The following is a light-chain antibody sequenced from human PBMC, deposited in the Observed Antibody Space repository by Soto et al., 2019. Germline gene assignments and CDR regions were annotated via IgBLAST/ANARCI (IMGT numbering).Light chain of an antibody. CDR3: QQRSNWPPLYT. J-gene: IGKJ2*01. Sequence: EIVLTQSPATLSLSPGERATLSCRASQSVSSYLAWYQQKPGQAPRLLIYHASNRATGIPARFSGSGSGTDFTLTISSLELEDFAVYYCQQRSNWPPLYTFGQGTKLEIQ. V-gene: IGKV3-11*01. CDR2: HAS. CDR1: QSVSSY.